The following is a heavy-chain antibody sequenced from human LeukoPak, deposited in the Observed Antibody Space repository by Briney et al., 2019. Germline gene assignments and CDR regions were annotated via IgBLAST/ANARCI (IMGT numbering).Heavy chain of an antibody. Sequence: ASVKVSCKASGYTFTDFYVHWVRQAPGQGLEWMGWINPKNGGTNYKEKLQGRVTMTRDTSISTVYMELSGLRPDDTAVYYCARPRYVRSPTCVDFWGQGTLVTVSS. CDR3: ARPRYVRSPTCVDF. J-gene: IGHJ4*02. V-gene: IGHV1-2*02. D-gene: IGHD3-9*01. CDR2: INPKNGGT. CDR1: GYTFTDFY.